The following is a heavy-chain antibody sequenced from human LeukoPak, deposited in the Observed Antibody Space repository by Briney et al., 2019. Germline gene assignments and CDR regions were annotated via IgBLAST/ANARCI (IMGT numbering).Heavy chain of an antibody. V-gene: IGHV1-69*05. CDR3: ASNLDTAMVGNFDY. CDR2: IIPIFGTA. J-gene: IGHJ4*02. D-gene: IGHD5-18*01. CDR1: GGTFSGYA. Sequence: SSVKVSCKASGGTFSGYAISWVRQAPGQGLEWMGGIIPIFGTANYAQKFQGRVTITTDESTSTAYMELSSLRSEDTAAYYCASNLDTAMVGNFDYWGQGTLVTVSS.